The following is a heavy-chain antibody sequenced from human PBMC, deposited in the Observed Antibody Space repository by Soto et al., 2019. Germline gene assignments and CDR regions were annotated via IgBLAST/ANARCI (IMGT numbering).Heavy chain of an antibody. CDR2: ISGSGGST. CDR1: GFTFSSYA. V-gene: IGHV3-23*01. D-gene: IGHD6-19*01. CDR3: AKDDRGQWLVRGFDY. Sequence: GGSLRLSCAASGFTFSSYAMSWVRQAPGKGLEWVSAISGSGGSTYYADSVKGRFTISRDNSKNTLYLQMNSLRAEDTTVYYCAKDDRGQWLVRGFDYWGQGTLVTVSS. J-gene: IGHJ4*02.